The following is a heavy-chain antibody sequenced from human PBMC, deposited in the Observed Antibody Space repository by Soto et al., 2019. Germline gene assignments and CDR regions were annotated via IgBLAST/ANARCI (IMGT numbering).Heavy chain of an antibody. D-gene: IGHD4-17*01. J-gene: IGHJ4*02. V-gene: IGHV1-69*06. CDR2: IIPIFGTA. Sequence: SVKVSCKASGGTFSSYAISWVRQAPGQGLEWMGGIIPIFGTANYAQKFQGRVTITADKSTSTAYMELSSLRSEDTAVYYCAGYNDYGDPFDYWGQGTLVTVSS. CDR1: GGTFSSYA. CDR3: AGYNDYGDPFDY.